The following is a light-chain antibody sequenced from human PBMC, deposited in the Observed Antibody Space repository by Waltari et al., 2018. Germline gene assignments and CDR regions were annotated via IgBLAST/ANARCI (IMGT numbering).Light chain of an antibody. CDR3: HQRSSGLT. V-gene: IGKV3-11*01. CDR2: DAT. J-gene: IGKJ4*01. Sequence: EIVLTQSPATLSLSPGERAPLSCRASQSVSNFLAWYHQKPGQAPRLLIDDATSRATGIPPRFSGGGSGTDFTLTINILEPEDFAVYYCHQRSSGLTFGGGTKVEVK. CDR1: QSVSNF.